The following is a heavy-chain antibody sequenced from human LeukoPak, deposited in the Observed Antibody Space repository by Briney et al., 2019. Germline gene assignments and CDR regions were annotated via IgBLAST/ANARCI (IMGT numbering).Heavy chain of an antibody. Sequence: GSLRLSCAASGFTFSSYSMSWVRQAPGGGLEWVSAISGSGDTTFHADSVKGRFTTSRDNSKNTLSLQMSGLRVEDSAVYFCAKDTSAWWYHRAYMNVWGTGTTVTVSS. CDR3: AKDTSAWWYHRAYMNV. J-gene: IGHJ6*03. V-gene: IGHV3-23*01. CDR2: ISGSGDTT. D-gene: IGHD2-15*01. CDR1: GFTFSSYS.